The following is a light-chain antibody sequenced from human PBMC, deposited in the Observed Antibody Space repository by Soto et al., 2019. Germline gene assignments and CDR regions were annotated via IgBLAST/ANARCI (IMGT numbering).Light chain of an antibody. Sequence: DIQMTQPPSSLSASVGDRITITYQASEDITNYLHWYQQKPGKAPKLLIYDAPNLETGVPSRFSGSGSGTDCSFSSSSLQPDDIATYYCQQYDYMPYTFGQGTKLEI. CDR1: EDITNY. V-gene: IGKV1-33*01. CDR2: DAP. CDR3: QQYDYMPYT. J-gene: IGKJ2*01.